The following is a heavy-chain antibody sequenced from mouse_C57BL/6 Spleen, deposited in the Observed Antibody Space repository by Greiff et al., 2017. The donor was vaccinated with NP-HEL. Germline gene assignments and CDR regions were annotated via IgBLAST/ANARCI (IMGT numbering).Heavy chain of an antibody. D-gene: IGHD2-4*01. CDR2: IYPSDSET. J-gene: IGHJ1*03. CDR1: GYTFTSYW. Sequence: QVQLQQPGAELVRPGSSVKLSCKASGYTFTSYWMDWVKQRPGQGLEWIGNIYPSDSETHYNQKFKDKATLTVDKSSSTAYMQLSSLTSEDSAVYYCARGVYYDYERGYFEVWGTGTTVTVSS. V-gene: IGHV1-61*01. CDR3: ARGVYYDYERGYFEV.